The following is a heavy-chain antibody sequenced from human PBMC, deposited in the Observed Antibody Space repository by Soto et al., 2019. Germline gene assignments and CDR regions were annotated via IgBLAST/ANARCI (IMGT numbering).Heavy chain of an antibody. CDR2: INHSGST. Sequence: SETLSLTCAVYGGSFSGYYWSWIRQPPGKGLEWIGEINHSGSTNYNPSLKSRVTISVDTSKNQFSLKLSSVTAADTAVYYCARAGYSSSWSQFGAWFAPWGQGTLVTVSS. D-gene: IGHD6-13*01. V-gene: IGHV4-34*01. CDR3: ARAGYSSSWSQFGAWFAP. J-gene: IGHJ5*02. CDR1: GGSFSGYY.